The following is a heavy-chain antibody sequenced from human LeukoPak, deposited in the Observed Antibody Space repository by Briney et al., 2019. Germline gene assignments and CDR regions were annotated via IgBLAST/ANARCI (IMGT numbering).Heavy chain of an antibody. D-gene: IGHD1-14*01. CDR2: IIPIFGTA. CDR1: GGTFSSYA. V-gene: IGHV1-69*13. CDR3: AMGLARQSGNWFDP. Sequence: SVKVSCKASGGTFSSYAISWVRQAPGQGLEWMGGIIPIFGTANYAQKFQGRVTITADESTSTAYMELSSLRSEDTAVYYCAMGLARQSGNWFDPWGQGTLSPSPQ. J-gene: IGHJ5*02.